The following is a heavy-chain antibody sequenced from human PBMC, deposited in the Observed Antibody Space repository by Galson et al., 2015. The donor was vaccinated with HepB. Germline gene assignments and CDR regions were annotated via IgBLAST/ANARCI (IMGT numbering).Heavy chain of an antibody. D-gene: IGHD5-18*01. CDR3: ARGDSAMVWADSYTFDI. V-gene: IGHV3-33*01. Sequence: SLRLSCAASGFTFSSYGMHWVRQAPGKGLEWVAVIWYDGSNKYHADSVKGRFTISRDNSKNTLYLHMSSLRDDDTAVYYCARGDSAMVWADSYTFDIWGQGTMVIASS. J-gene: IGHJ3*02. CDR2: IWYDGSNK. CDR1: GFTFSSYG.